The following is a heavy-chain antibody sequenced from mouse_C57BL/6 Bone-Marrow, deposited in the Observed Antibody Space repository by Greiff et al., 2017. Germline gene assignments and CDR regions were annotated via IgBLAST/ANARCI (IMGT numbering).Heavy chain of an antibody. V-gene: IGHV1-69*01. CDR2: IDPSDSYT. J-gene: IGHJ4*01. CDR1: GYTFTSYW. Sequence: QVQLQQSGAELVMPGASVKLSCKASGYTFTSYWMHWVKQRPGQGLEWIGEIDPSDSYTNYNQKFKGKSTLTVDKSSSTAYMQLSSLTSEDSAVYYFARGGYYAMDYWGQGTSVTVSS. CDR3: ARGGYYAMDY.